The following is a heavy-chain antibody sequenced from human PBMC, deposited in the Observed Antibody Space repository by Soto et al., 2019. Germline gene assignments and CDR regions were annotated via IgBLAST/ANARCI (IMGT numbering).Heavy chain of an antibody. D-gene: IGHD5-18*01. CDR3: AKEHGEGYSYGYRYWFDP. V-gene: IGHV3-23*01. J-gene: IGHJ5*02. Sequence: LRLSCAASGFTFSSYAMSWVRQAPGKGLEWVSAISGSGGSTYYADSVKGRFTISRDNSKNTLYLQMNSLRAEDTAVYYCAKEHGEGYSYGYRYWFDPWGQGTLVTVSS. CDR2: ISGSGGST. CDR1: GFTFSSYA.